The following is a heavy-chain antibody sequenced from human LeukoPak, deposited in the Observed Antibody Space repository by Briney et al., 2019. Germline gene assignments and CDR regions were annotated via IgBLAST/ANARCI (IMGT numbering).Heavy chain of an antibody. Sequence: GGSLRLSCAASGFTFSSYAMSWVRQAPGKGLEWVSAISGSGGSTYYADSVKGRFTISRDNSKNTLYLQMNSLRAEDTAVYYCAREGGSGSYLWNYYYYYGMDVWGQGTTVTVSS. D-gene: IGHD3-10*01. V-gene: IGHV3-23*01. CDR2: ISGSGGST. CDR1: GFTFSSYA. J-gene: IGHJ6*02. CDR3: AREGGSGSYLWNYYYYYGMDV.